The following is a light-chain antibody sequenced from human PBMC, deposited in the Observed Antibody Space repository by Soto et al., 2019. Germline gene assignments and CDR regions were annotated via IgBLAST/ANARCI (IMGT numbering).Light chain of an antibody. J-gene: IGLJ1*01. V-gene: IGLV1-40*01. CDR2: GNI. Sequence: QSVLTQPPSVSGAPGQRVTISCSGSTSNIGAGYDVHWYQQLPGTAPKLLIYGNINRPSGVPDRFSGSKSGTSASLAITGLQAEDEADYYCQSYDNSLTYVFGTGTKVTVL. CDR1: TSNIGAGYD. CDR3: QSYDNSLTYV.